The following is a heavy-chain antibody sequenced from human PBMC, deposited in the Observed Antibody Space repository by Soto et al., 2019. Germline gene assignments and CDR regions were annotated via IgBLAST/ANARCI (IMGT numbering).Heavy chain of an antibody. V-gene: IGHV3-23*01. J-gene: IGHJ4*02. CDR2: ISGSGGST. CDR3: AKWALGYCTNGVCPEDY. D-gene: IGHD2-8*01. CDR1: GFTFSSYA. Sequence: EVQLLESGGGLVQPGGSLRLSCAASGFTFSSYAMSWVRQAPGKGLEWVSAISGSGGSTYYADSVKGRFTISRDNSKNTLYLQMNSLRAEDTAVYDCAKWALGYCTNGVCPEDYWGQGTLVTVSS.